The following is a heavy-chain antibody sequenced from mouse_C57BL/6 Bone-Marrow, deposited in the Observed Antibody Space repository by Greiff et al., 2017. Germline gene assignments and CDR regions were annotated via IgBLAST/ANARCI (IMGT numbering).Heavy chain of an antibody. V-gene: IGHV2-9*01. CDR1: GFSLTSYG. CDR2: IWGVGST. Sequence: VQRVESGPGLVAPSQSLSITCTVSGFSLTSYGVDWVRQPPGKGLEWLGVIWGVGSTNYNSALMSRLSISKDNSKSQVFLKMNSLQTDDSAMYYCAKHNYYGSSYWYFDVWGTGTTVTVSS. CDR3: AKHNYYGSSYWYFDV. D-gene: IGHD1-1*01. J-gene: IGHJ1*03.